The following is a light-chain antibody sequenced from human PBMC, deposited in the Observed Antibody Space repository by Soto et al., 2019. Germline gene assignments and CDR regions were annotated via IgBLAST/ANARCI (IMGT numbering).Light chain of an antibody. CDR2: AAS. CDR3: QHSYSYPLT. V-gene: IGKV1-39*01. CDR1: QSNKSS. Sequence: DIQMTQYTSTLPASVGDRVTITCRATQSNKSSLAWYQQKPGKAPKLLLYAASSLQSGVPSRFSGSGSGTDFTLTISSLQPEDFATYYCQHSYSYPLTFGGGTKVDIK. J-gene: IGKJ4*01.